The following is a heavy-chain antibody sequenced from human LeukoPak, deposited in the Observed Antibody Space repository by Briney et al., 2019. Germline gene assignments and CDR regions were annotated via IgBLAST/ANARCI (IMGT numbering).Heavy chain of an antibody. J-gene: IGHJ5*02. V-gene: IGHV3-66*03. CDR1: GFIFSNYY. D-gene: IGHD3/OR15-3a*01. CDR2: IRDSGEA. CDR3: ARDRAANQDWVEFDP. Sequence: GGSLRLSCAVSGFIFSNYYMSWVRQAPGKGLEWVGLIRDSGEAFYADFARGRFAISRDESENTLYLQMNSRTVEDTAVYFCARDRAANQDWVEFDPWGQGTPVIVSS.